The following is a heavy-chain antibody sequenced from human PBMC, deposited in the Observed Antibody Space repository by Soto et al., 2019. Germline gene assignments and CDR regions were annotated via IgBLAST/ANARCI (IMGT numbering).Heavy chain of an antibody. CDR1: GFSFSTHA. CDR3: ARDPPGCGWAFDY. CDR2: IWSDGSNK. Sequence: QVQLVESGGGVVQPGRSLRLSCAAAGFSFSTHAMHWVRQAPYKGVEWVAFIWSDGSNKYYADSVKGRATISRDNSKRTVDLQMNNLRAEDTVVYYCARDPPGCGWAFDYWGQGTLVSVSS. D-gene: IGHD6-19*01. J-gene: IGHJ4*02. V-gene: IGHV3-33*01.